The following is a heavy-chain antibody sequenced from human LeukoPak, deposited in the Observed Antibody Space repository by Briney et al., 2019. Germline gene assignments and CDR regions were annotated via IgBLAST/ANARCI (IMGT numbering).Heavy chain of an antibody. CDR1: GFTFSSYG. CDR2: IWYDGSNK. D-gene: IGHD3-22*01. CDR3: ARDPSSYYYDSSGYLVW. J-gene: IGHJ4*02. Sequence: GGSLRLSCAASGFTFSSYGMHWVRQPPGKGLEWVAVIWYDGSNKYYADSVKGRFTISRDNSKDTLYLQMNSLRAEDTAVYYCARDPSSYYYDSSGYLVWWGQGTLVTVSS. V-gene: IGHV3-33*01.